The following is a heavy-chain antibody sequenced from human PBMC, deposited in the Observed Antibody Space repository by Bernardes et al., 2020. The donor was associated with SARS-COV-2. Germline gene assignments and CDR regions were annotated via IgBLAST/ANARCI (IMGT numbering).Heavy chain of an antibody. V-gene: IGHV3-48*01. CDR2: ISSRSNTI. Sequence: GFSFSEYAMNWVRQAPGKGLEWVSYISSRSNTIYVADTVKGRFAISRDNAKNSVYLEMNSLRAEDTAVYYCARGRGAVAPMDYWGQGTLVTVSS. J-gene: IGHJ4*02. CDR1: GFSFSEYA. CDR3: ARGRGAVAPMDY. D-gene: IGHD1-26*01.